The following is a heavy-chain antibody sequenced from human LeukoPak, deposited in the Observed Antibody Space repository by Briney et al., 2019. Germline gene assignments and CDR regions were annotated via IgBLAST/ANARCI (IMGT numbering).Heavy chain of an antibody. V-gene: IGHV3-30*09. J-gene: IGHJ4*02. CDR2: ISEDGNKK. Sequence: PGGSLRLSCAASRFTFNTYAMDWVRQAPGKGLEWVAVISEDGNKKYYADSVKGRFGISRDNSKNTLYLQMDSLRVEDTAVYYCARDPYSGSYYKAGYFDYWGQGTLVTVSS. CDR3: ARDPYSGSYYKAGYFDY. CDR1: RFTFNTYA. D-gene: IGHD1-26*01.